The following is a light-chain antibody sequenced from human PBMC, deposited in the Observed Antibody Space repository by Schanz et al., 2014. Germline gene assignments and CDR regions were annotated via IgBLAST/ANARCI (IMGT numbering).Light chain of an antibody. J-gene: IGKJ3*01. CDR2: LGS. Sequence: DIVMTQSALSLPVTPGEPASISCRSSQSLLHSNGYTYLDWYLQKPGQSPQLLIYLGSNRASGVPDRFSGSGSGTDFTLKISRVEAEDVGVYYCMQALETPFTFGPGTKVDIK. V-gene: IGKV2-28*01. CDR1: QSLLHSNGYTY. CDR3: MQALETPFT.